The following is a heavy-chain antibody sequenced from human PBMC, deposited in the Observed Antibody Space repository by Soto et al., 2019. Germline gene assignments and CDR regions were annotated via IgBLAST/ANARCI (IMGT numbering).Heavy chain of an antibody. J-gene: IGHJ5*02. CDR2: ISGSGGST. Sequence: EVQLLEPGGGLVQPGGSLRLSCAASGFTFSSYAMSWVRQAPGKGLEWVSAISGSGGSTYYADSVKGRFTISRDNSKNTLYLQMNSLRAEDTAVYYCAKVGFIVVVVAAHNWFDPWGQGTLVTVSS. D-gene: IGHD2-15*01. CDR1: GFTFSSYA. CDR3: AKVGFIVVVVAAHNWFDP. V-gene: IGHV3-23*01.